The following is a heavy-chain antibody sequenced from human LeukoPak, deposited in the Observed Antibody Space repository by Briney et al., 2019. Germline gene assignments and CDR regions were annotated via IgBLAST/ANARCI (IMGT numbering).Heavy chain of an antibody. CDR2: ISGDRRST. J-gene: IGHJ4*02. CDR3: ARDDETYYYDGIGHNVDY. D-gene: IGHD3-22*01. CDR1: GFTFDDYA. Sequence: GGSLRPSCSASGFTFDDYAMHWVRKSPGEGLEWVSFISGDRRSTYYADSVKGRFTISRDNNKNSLYLQMNSLRPEDTAFYYCARDDETYYYDGIGHNVDYWGQGTLLTVSS. V-gene: IGHV3-43*02.